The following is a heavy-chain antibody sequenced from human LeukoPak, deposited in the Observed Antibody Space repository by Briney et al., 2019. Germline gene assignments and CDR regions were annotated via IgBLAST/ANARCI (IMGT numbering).Heavy chain of an antibody. CDR2: IYHSGST. J-gene: IGHJ4*01. D-gene: IGHD3-22*01. V-gene: IGHV4-38-2*01. CDR3: ARRVGYDSSGYEFDY. Sequence: SETLSLTCAVSGGSISSGYYWGWIRQPPGKGLEWIGSIYHSGSTYYNPSLKSRVTISVDTSKNQFSLKLSSVTAADTAVYYCARRVGYDSSGYEFDYWGHGTLVTVSS. CDR1: GGSISSGYY.